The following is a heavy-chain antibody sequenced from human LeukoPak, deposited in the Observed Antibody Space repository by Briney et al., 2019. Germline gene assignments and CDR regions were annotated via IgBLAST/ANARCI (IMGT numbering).Heavy chain of an antibody. J-gene: IGHJ3*02. CDR1: GGSISSSSYY. CDR3: ARSIKETSGFDI. D-gene: IGHD2-2*01. Sequence: SETLSLTCTVSGGSISSSSYYWGWIRQPPGKGLEWIGYIYYSGSTYYNPSLKSRVTISVDTSKNQFSLKLSSVTAADTAVYYCARSIKETSGFDIWGQGTMVTVSS. CDR2: IYYSGST. V-gene: IGHV4-39*07.